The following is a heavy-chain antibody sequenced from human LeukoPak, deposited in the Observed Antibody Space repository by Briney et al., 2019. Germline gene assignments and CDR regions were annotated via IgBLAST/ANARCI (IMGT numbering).Heavy chain of an antibody. V-gene: IGHV4-39*01. Sequence: SETLSLTCTVSGGSISSSSYYWGWIRQPPGKGLEWIGSIYYSGSTYYNPSLTSRVTISLDKSKNQFSLKLSSVTAEDTAVYYCASGGGLLWFGEYNPVDYWGQGTLVTVSS. CDR3: ASGGGLLWFGEYNPVDY. CDR1: GGSISSSSYY. CDR2: IYYSGST. D-gene: IGHD3-10*01. J-gene: IGHJ4*02.